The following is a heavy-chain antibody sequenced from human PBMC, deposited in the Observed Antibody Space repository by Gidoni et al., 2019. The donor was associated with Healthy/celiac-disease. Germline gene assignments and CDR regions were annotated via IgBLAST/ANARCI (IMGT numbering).Heavy chain of an antibody. CDR2: IKHSGST. CDR3: ARGYGSGSYYILHGMDV. D-gene: IGHD3-10*01. Sequence: GKGLEWIGEIKHSGSTNYNPSLKSRVTISVDTSKNQFSLKLSSVTAADTAVYYCARGYGSGSYYILHGMDVWGQGTTVTVSS. J-gene: IGHJ6*02. V-gene: IGHV4-34*01.